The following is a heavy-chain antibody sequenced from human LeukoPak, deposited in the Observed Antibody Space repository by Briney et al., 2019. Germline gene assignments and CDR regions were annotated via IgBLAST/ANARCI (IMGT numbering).Heavy chain of an antibody. D-gene: IGHD3-16*02. Sequence: PGGSLRLSCAASGFTFSNYWMSWVRQAPGKGLEWVANIHQDGSEKYYVDSVKGRFTISRDNAKNSLYLQMTSLRAEDTAVYYCARWESNGYYFDYGGQGTLVTVSS. J-gene: IGHJ4*02. CDR2: IHQDGSEK. V-gene: IGHV3-7*01. CDR1: GFTFSNYW. CDR3: ARWESNGYYFDY.